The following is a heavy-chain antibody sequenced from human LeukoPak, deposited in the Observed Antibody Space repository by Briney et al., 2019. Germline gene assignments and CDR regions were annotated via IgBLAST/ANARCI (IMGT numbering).Heavy chain of an antibody. CDR1: GFTFSGYS. CDR3: AREPPQLIVVVTAGMDV. Sequence: GGSLRLSCAASGFTFSGYSMNWVRQAPGKGLEWVSSISSSSSYIYYADSVKGRFTISRDNAKNSLYLQMNSLRAEDTAVYYCAREPPQLIVVVTAGMDVWGQGTTVTVSS. CDR2: ISSSSSYI. J-gene: IGHJ6*02. D-gene: IGHD2-21*02. V-gene: IGHV3-21*01.